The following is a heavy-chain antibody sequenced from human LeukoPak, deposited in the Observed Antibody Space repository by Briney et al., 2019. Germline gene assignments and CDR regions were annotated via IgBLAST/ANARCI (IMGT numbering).Heavy chain of an antibody. CDR2: ISYDGSNK. V-gene: IGHV3-30-3*01. CDR3: ARDARSFFDY. J-gene: IGHJ4*02. Sequence: GGSLRLSCAASGFTFSSYAMHWVRQAPGKGLECVAVISYDGSNKYYADSVKGRFTISRDNSKNTLYLQMNSLRAEDTAVYYCARDARSFFDYWGQGTLVTVSS. CDR1: GFTFSSYA.